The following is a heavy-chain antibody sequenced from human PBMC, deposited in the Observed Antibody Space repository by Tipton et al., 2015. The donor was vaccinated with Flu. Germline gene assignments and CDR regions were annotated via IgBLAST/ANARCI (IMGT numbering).Heavy chain of an antibody. V-gene: IGHV4-4*07. CDR3: ARALERPDAFDM. CDR1: GASINSYY. CDR2: MYTSFNT. Sequence: TLSLICTVSGASINSYYWSWIRQSAGKGLEWIGRMYTSFNTKYNPSLKNRMTMSVDTSKNQFSLTLDSVTAADTAVYYCARALERPDAFDMWGQGTMVTVSS. J-gene: IGHJ3*02. D-gene: IGHD1-1*01.